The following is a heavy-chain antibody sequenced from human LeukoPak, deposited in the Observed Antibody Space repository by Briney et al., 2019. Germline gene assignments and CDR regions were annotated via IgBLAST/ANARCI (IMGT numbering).Heavy chain of an antibody. CDR3: AGLRGYSYGPFDY. J-gene: IGHJ4*02. D-gene: IGHD5-18*01. CDR2: INHSGST. CDR1: GGSFSGYY. Sequence: SETLSLTCAVYGGSFSGYYWSWIRQPPGKGLEWIGEINHSGSTNYNPSLKSRVTISVDTSKNQISLKLSSVTAADTAVYYCAGLRGYSYGPFDYWGQGTLVTVSS. V-gene: IGHV4-34*01.